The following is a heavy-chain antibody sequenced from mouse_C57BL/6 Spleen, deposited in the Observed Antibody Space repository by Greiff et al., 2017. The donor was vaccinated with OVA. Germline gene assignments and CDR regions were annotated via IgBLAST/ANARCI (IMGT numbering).Heavy chain of an antibody. CDR3: ARSIYDGYYVDY. V-gene: IGHV1-53*01. Sequence: QVQLQQPGTELVKPGASVKLSCKASGYTFTSYWMHWVKQRPGQGLEWIGNINPSNGGTNYNEKFKSKATLTVDKSSSTAYLQLSSLTSEDSAVYYCARSIYDGYYVDYWGQGTTLTVSS. CDR1: GYTFTSYW. D-gene: IGHD2-3*01. J-gene: IGHJ2*01. CDR2: INPSNGGT.